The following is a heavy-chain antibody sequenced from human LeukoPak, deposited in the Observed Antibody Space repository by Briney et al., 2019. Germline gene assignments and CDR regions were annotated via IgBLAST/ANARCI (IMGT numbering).Heavy chain of an antibody. V-gene: IGHV3-30*03. CDR2: ISYEGSKQ. D-gene: IGHD1-26*01. Sequence: GGSLRLSCAASGFPFSSHGMHWVRRAPGKGLEWLAFISYEGSKQHYADSVKGRFTISRDRSNNTLYLQMNSLRPEDTAVYYCAREILGSAFSFDYWGQGTLVTVSS. CDR3: AREILGSAFSFDY. J-gene: IGHJ4*02. CDR1: GFPFSSHG.